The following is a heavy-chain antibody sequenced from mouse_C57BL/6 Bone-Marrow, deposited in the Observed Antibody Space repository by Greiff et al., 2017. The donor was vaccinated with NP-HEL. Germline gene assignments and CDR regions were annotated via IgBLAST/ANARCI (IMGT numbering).Heavy chain of an antibody. CDR2: IDPENGDT. D-gene: IGHD1-1*01. J-gene: IGHJ3*01. V-gene: IGHV14-4*01. CDR3: TLYYEAY. CDR1: GFNIKDDY. Sequence: EVHLVESGAELVRPGASVKLSCTASGFNIKDDYMHWVKQRPEQGLEWIGWIDPENGDTEYASKFQGKATITADTSSNTAYLQLSSLTSEDTAVYYCTLYYEAYWGQGTLVTVSA.